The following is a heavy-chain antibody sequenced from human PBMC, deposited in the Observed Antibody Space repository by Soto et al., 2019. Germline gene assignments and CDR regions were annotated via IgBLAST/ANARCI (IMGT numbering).Heavy chain of an antibody. Sequence: QVQLVESGGGVVQPGTSLRLSCAASGFTFSSYAMHWVRQAPGKGLEWVAIMSYDGNNQDYADSVKGRFTISRDNLKNTVHLQMKSLRVEDTAVYYCAKALGKLSTESIDYFGQG. CDR2: MSYDGNNQ. V-gene: IGHV3-30*18. J-gene: IGHJ4*02. D-gene: IGHD3-16*02. CDR3: AKALGKLSTESIDY. CDR1: GFTFSSYA.